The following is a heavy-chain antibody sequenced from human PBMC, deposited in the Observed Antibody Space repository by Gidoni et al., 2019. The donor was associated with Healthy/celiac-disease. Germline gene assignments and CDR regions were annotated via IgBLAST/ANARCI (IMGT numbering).Heavy chain of an antibody. CDR3: ARRDYDFWSAEGPYYDGMDV. V-gene: IGHV4-34*01. CDR1: GASSSGSS. D-gene: IGHD3-3*01. CDR2: INHSGST. J-gene: IGHJ6*02. Sequence: HVQLQQCAAGLSQPSETLSLTCAVYGASSSGSSCGWLRQPPGKGLEWIGEINHSGSTNYNPSLKGRVTISVDTSKNQFSLKLSSVTAADTDVYDCARRDYDFWSAEGPYYDGMDVWGQGTTVTVSS.